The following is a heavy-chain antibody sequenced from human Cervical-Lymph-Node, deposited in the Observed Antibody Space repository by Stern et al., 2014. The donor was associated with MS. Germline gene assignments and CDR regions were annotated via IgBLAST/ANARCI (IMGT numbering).Heavy chain of an antibody. CDR1: GFTFSSYW. CDR2: INSDGSST. V-gene: IGHV3-74*03. J-gene: IGHJ4*02. CDR3: VRDNYGTDY. Sequence: EVQLVESGGDLVQPGGSLRLSCAASGFTFSSYWMQWVRQAPGQGLVWVSHINSDGSSTTYADSVKGRFTTSRDNAKNTLYLQMDDLRAEDTAVYFCVRDNYGTDYWSQGTLVTVSS. D-gene: IGHD3-16*01.